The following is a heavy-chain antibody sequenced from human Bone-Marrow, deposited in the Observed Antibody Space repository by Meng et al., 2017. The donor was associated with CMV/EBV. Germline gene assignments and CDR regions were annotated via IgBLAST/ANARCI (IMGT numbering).Heavy chain of an antibody. V-gene: IGHV3-21*01. CDR2: ISSSSSYI. Sequence: GGSLRLSCPASGFTFSSYSMNWVRQAPGKGLEWVSSISSSSSYIYYADSVKGRFTISRDNAKNSLYLQMNSLRAEDTAVYYCARGALLWFGEFYYFDYWGQGTLVTVSS. D-gene: IGHD3-10*01. J-gene: IGHJ4*02. CDR3: ARGALLWFGEFYYFDY. CDR1: GFTFSSYS.